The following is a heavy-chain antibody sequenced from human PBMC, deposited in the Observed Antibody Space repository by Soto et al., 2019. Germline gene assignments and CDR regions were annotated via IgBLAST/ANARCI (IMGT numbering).Heavy chain of an antibody. J-gene: IGHJ6*03. D-gene: IGHD2-2*01. CDR1: GGSISSYY. Sequence: PSETLSLTCTVSGGSISSYYWSWIRQPPGKGLEWIGYIYYSGSTNYNPSLKSRVTISVDTSKNQFSLKLSSVTAADTAVYYCAREVRLGYCSSTSCSRLSSDMDVWGKGTTVTVSS. CDR2: IYYSGST. V-gene: IGHV4-59*01. CDR3: AREVRLGYCSSTSCSRLSSDMDV.